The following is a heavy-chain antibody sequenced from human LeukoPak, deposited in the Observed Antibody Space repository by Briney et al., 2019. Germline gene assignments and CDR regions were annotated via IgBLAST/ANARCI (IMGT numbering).Heavy chain of an antibody. CDR2: INHSGST. CDR1: GGSFSGYY. V-gene: IGHV4-34*01. J-gene: IGHJ4*02. Sequence: SETLSLTCAVYGGSFSGYYWSWIRQPPGKGLEWIGEINHSGSTNYNPYLKSRVTISVDTSNNQFSLKLSSGTAADTAVYYFASVDIVATIYAYWGQGTLVTVSS. CDR3: ASVDIVATIYAY. D-gene: IGHD5-12*01.